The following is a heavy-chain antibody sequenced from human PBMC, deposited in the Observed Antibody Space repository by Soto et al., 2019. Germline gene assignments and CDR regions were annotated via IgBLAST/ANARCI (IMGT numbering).Heavy chain of an antibody. Sequence: GGSLRLSCTASGFTFGDYAMSWFRQAPGKGLEWVGFIRSKAYGGTTEYAASVKGRFTISRDDSKSIAYLQMNSLRAEDTAVYYCARKVAAAGPNWFDPWGQGTLVTVSS. J-gene: IGHJ5*02. D-gene: IGHD6-13*01. CDR1: GFTFGDYA. V-gene: IGHV3-49*03. CDR2: IRSKAYGGTT. CDR3: ARKVAAAGPNWFDP.